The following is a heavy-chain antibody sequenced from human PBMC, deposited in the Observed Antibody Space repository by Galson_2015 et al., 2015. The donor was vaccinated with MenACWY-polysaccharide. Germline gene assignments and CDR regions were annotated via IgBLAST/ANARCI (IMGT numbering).Heavy chain of an antibody. CDR1: GGDFSSNG. CDR3: ARASCSGGRSFFGD. D-gene: IGHD2-15*01. V-gene: IGHV1-69*04. CDR2: IIPIFGT. Sequence: SVKVSCKASGGDFSSNGISWVRQAPGQGLEWMGRIIPIFGTHYAQKFQGRITVSADTSTSTAHMELSSLRSEDTAVYYCARASCSGGRSFFGDWGQGTLVTVSS. J-gene: IGHJ4*02.